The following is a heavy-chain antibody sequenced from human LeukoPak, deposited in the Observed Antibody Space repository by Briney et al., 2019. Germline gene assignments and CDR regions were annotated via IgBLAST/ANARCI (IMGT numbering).Heavy chain of an antibody. V-gene: IGHV3-30*02. CDR2: IPSDGSIK. CDR1: GFTFSTSG. D-gene: IGHD6-19*01. J-gene: IGHJ5*01. CDR3: AKVGSGWYGVAS. Sequence: GGSLRLSCAASGFTFSTSGMHWVRQAPGKGLEWVAFIPSDGSIKYYADSVKGRFTISRDNSKNTMYLQMNSLRTEDTAVYSCAKVGSGWYGVASWGQGTLVTVSS.